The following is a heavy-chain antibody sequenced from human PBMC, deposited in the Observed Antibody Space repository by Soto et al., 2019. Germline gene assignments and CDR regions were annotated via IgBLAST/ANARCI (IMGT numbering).Heavy chain of an antibody. D-gene: IGHD6-19*01. J-gene: IGHJ1*01. CDR2: ISAYNGNT. CDR1: GYTFTNYG. CDR3: ARHAYSSGWYFEEYFQH. V-gene: IGHV1-18*01. Sequence: QVQLVQSGAEVKKHGASVKVSCKASGYTFTNYGISWVRQAPGQGLEWMGWISAYNGNTNYAQKLQGRVTMTTDTATSTAYMELRSLRSDDTAVYYCARHAYSSGWYFEEYFQHWGQGTLVTVSS.